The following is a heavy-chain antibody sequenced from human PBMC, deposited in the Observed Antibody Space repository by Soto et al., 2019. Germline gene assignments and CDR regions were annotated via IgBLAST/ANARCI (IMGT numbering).Heavy chain of an antibody. J-gene: IGHJ2*01. V-gene: IGHV1-18*01. Sequence: QVQLVQSGAEVKKPGASVKVSCKASGYTFTSYGICWVRQAPGQGLEWMGWISGYNGNTNYAQNLQGRVTMTTDTSTSTVYMELRSLTSDDAAVYYCARRCSSTRWLKLLGRGTLVIVSS. CDR2: ISGYNGNT. CDR1: GYTFTSYG. D-gene: IGHD2-2*01. CDR3: ARRCSSTRWLKL.